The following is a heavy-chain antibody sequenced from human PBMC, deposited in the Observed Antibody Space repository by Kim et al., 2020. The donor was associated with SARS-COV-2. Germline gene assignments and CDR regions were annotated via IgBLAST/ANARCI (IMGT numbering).Heavy chain of an antibody. CDR2: IYYSGSS. V-gene: IGHV4-39*01. CDR3: ARHSGYYYGDLDY. D-gene: IGHD3-22*01. J-gene: IGHJ4*02. CDR1: GDSISSNSYY. Sequence: SETLSLTCTVSGDSISSNSYYWGWIRQPPGKGLEWIGSIYYSGSSYYNPSLKSRVTIFVDTCKNQFSLKLSSVTAEDTAVFYCARHSGYYYGDLDYWGQGTLVTVSS.